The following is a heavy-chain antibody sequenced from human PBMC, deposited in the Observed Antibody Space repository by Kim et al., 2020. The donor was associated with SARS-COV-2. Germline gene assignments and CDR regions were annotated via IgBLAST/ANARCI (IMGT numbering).Heavy chain of an antibody. D-gene: IGHD2-21*01. J-gene: IGHJ4*02. CDR3: ARDPRLGKPDYSDY. V-gene: IGHV3-30*04. Sequence: GGSLRLSCAASGFSLSRYDLHWVRQAPGKGLEWVTVISIDGKIKFYADSVKGRFTISRDNSENTLFLQMSSLRPEDTAVYYCARDPRLGKPDYSDYWGRGTLVTVSP. CDR1: GFSLSRYD. CDR2: ISIDGKIK.